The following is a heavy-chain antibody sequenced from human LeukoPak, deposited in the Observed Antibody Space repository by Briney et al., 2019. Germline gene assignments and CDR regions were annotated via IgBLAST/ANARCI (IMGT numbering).Heavy chain of an antibody. CDR3: ARAGYYDSSGYSEEAFDI. CDR2: INWNGGST. J-gene: IGHJ3*02. CDR1: GFTFDDYG. Sequence: GGSLRLSCAASGFTFDDYGMSWVRQAPGKGLEWVSGINWNGGSTGYADSVKGRLTISRDNAKNSLYLQMNSLRAEDTALYYCARAGYYDSSGYSEEAFDIWGQGTMVTVSS. V-gene: IGHV3-20*04. D-gene: IGHD3-22*01.